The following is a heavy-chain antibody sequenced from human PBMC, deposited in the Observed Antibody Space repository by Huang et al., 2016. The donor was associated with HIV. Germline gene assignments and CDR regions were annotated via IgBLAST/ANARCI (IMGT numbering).Heavy chain of an antibody. J-gene: IGHJ4*02. CDR3: AKEGDTGAALGY. V-gene: IGHV3-53*01. Sequence: EVQLVESGGGLIQPGGSLRLSCAASGFTVSTNYMTWVRQAPGKGLEGVSLMYSGGTTYYADSVKGRFTISRDDSENTLYLHMTSLRAGDTAVYYCAKEGDTGAALGYWGQGTLVTVS. CDR2: MYSGGTT. D-gene: IGHD2-8*02. CDR1: GFTVSTNY.